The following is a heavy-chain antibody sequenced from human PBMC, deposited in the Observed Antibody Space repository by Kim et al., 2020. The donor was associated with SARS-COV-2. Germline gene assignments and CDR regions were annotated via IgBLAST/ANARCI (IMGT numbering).Heavy chain of an antibody. CDR2: IYYSGST. D-gene: IGHD6-13*01. J-gene: IGHJ3*02. CDR3: AAGYSSSWRRDDAFDI. Sequence: SETLSLTCTVSGGSISSSSYYWGWIRQPPGKGLEWIGSIYYSGSTYYNPSLKRRVTISVDTSKNQFSLKLSSVTAADTAVYYCAAGYSSSWRRDDAFDIWGQGTMVTVSS. V-gene: IGHV4-39*01. CDR1: GGSISSSSYY.